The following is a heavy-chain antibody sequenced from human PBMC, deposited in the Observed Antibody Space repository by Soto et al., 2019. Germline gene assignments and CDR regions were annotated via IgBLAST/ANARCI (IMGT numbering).Heavy chain of an antibody. CDR2: IIPALGTA. D-gene: IGHD4-17*01. J-gene: IGHJ2*01. CDR3: ARTDFGDYWYFDL. V-gene: IGHV1-69*08. Sequence: QDQLVQSGAEVKKPGSSVKVSCKASGGTFSSHTFSWVRQAPGQGLEWMGRIIPALGTATYAQAFQGRVTVTADESSTTVYMELNSLRSEDTSVYYCARTDFGDYWYFDLWGRGTLVTVSS. CDR1: GGTFSSHT.